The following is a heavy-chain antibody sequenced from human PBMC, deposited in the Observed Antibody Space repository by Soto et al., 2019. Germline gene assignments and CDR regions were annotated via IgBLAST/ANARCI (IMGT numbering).Heavy chain of an antibody. CDR2: IYHGGTT. Sequence: SGTLARICVLSCTSITGTNWWSCVGQPPGKGLEWIGEIYHGGTTNYNPSLKSRVTISVDKSKNQFSLKLSSVTAADTAVYYCARDMGYCGGDCYRRSSDYWGQG. V-gene: IGHV4-4*02. CDR3: ARDMGYCGGDCYRRSSDY. J-gene: IGHJ4*02. D-gene: IGHD2-21*02. CDR1: CTSITGTNW.